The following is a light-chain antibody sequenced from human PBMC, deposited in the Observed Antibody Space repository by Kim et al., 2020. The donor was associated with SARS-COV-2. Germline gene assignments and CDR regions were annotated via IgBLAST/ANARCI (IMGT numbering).Light chain of an antibody. CDR2: SNN. CDR3: AAWDDSLRV. CDR1: SSNIGSNT. J-gene: IGLJ1*01. V-gene: IGLV1-44*01. Sequence: EMTQPPSASGTPGQRVTISCSGSSSNIGSNTVNWYQQLPGTAPKLLIYSNNQRPSGLPDRFSGSKSDTSASLAINGLQSEVEADYYCAAWDDSLRVFGTGTKVTVL.